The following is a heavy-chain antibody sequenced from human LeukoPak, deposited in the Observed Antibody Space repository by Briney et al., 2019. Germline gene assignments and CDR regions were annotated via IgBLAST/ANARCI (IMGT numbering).Heavy chain of an antibody. J-gene: IGHJ6*03. CDR3: AKQGAARQDYYMDV. D-gene: IGHD5-18*01. CDR1: GDSFSSYA. V-gene: IGHV1-69*06. Sequence: GASAKVSCKASGDSFSSYAITWVRQAPGQGLEWLGRIIPIFGTANYPQKFQGRVTITADILSSTAYIEMTNLTSDDTAVYFCAKQGAARQDYYMDVWGNGTTASVS. CDR2: IIPIFGTA.